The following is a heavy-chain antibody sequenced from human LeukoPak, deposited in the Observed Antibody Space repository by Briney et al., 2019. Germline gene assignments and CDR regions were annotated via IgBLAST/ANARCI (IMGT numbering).Heavy chain of an antibody. CDR1: EFTFSSYA. V-gene: IGHV3-23*01. CDR3: AKGAGYSGHDLSLYFDY. J-gene: IGHJ4*02. D-gene: IGHD5-12*01. CDR2: ISGSAGGT. Sequence: GGSLRLSCAASEFTFSSYAMSWVRQAPGKGLEWASAISGSAGGTYYADSVKGRFTISRDNSKNTLYLLMHSLRAEDTAVYYCAKGAGYSGHDLSLYFDYWGQGILVTVSS.